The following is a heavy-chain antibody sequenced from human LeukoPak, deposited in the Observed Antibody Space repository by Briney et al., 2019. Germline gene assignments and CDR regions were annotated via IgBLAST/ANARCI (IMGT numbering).Heavy chain of an antibody. CDR2: IYTSGST. J-gene: IGHJ4*02. CDR1: GGSISSYY. D-gene: IGHD3-9*01. CDR3: ARSRYFDWPYTQGYFDY. V-gene: IGHV4-4*07. Sequence: SETPPLTCTVSGGSISSYYWSWIRQPAGKGLEWIGRIYTSGSTNYNPSLKSRVTMSVDTSKNQFSLKLSSVTAADTAVYYCARSRYFDWPYTQGYFDYWGQGTLVTVSS.